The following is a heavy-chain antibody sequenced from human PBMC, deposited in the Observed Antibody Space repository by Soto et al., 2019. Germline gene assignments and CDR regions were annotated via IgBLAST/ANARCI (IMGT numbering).Heavy chain of an antibody. Sequence: PGGSLRLSCSASGFTFSSYGMHWVRQAPGKGLEWVAVIWYDGSNKYYADSVKGRFTISRDNSKNTLYLQMNSLRAEDTAVYYCARDLYSSRWHYYYYYGMDGWGQGTTVTVSS. V-gene: IGHV3-33*01. J-gene: IGHJ6*02. CDR1: GFTFSSYG. D-gene: IGHD6-13*01. CDR2: IWYDGSNK. CDR3: ARDLYSSRWHYYYYYGMDG.